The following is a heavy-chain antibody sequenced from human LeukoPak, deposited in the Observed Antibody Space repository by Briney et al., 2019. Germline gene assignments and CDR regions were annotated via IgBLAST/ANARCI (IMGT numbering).Heavy chain of an antibody. D-gene: IGHD3-3*01. V-gene: IGHV3-23*01. J-gene: IGHJ4*02. Sequence: GGSLRLSCAASGFTFSSYAMSWVRQAPGKGLEWVSAISGSGGSTYYADSVKGRFTISRDNSKNTLYLQMNSLRAEDTAVYYCAKGEVLRFLEWLLPFDYWGQGTLVTVSS. CDR2: ISGSGGST. CDR3: AKGEVLRFLEWLLPFDY. CDR1: GFTFSSYA.